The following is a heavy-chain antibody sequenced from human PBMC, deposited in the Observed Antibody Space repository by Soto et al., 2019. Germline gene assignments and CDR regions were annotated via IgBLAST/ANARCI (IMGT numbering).Heavy chain of an antibody. CDR3: AREPSGYDYYFDY. J-gene: IGHJ4*02. Sequence: LSPTYTISDGSIISEGYYWSWIPQHPGKGLEWIGYIYYSGSTYYNPSLKSRVTISVDTSKNQFSLKLSSVTAADTAVYYCAREPSGYDYYFDYWGQGTLVNGSS. CDR1: DGSIISEGYY. V-gene: IGHV4-31*03. D-gene: IGHD5-12*01. CDR2: IYYSGST.